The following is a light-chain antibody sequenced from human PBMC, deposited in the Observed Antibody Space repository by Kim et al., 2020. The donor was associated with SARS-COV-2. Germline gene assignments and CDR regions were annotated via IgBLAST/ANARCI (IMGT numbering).Light chain of an antibody. CDR2: DAS. Sequence: ASVGDRVTITCRASQGITSNVAWYQQKPGDVPKLLIYDASALLSGVPSRFSGSGSGTDFTLTISSLQPEDVATYYCQKYNGAPWTFGQGTKVDIK. CDR1: QGITSN. CDR3: QKYNGAPWT. V-gene: IGKV1-27*01. J-gene: IGKJ1*01.